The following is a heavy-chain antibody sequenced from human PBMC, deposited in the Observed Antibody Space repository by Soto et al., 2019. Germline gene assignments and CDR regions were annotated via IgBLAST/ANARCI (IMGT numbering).Heavy chain of an antibody. J-gene: IGHJ4*02. CDR1: GYTFTSYG. Sequence: GASVKVSCKASGYTFTSYGISWVRQAPGQGLEWMGWISAYNGNTNYAQKLQGRVTMTTDTSTSTAYMELRSLRSDDTAVYYCARVDYSGYDWGYDFDYWDQGTLITVSS. CDR3: ARVDYSGYDWGYDFDY. CDR2: ISAYNGNT. V-gene: IGHV1-18*01. D-gene: IGHD5-12*01.